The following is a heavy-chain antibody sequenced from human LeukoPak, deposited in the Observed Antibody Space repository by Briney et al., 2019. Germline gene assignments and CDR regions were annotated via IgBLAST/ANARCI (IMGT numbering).Heavy chain of an antibody. J-gene: IGHJ6*03. CDR3: ATGGGWEPSSGVVTHIDV. D-gene: IGHD3-3*01. CDR2: INTDGSTTDNT. Sequence: PGGSLRLSCAASGFTFSSYWMHWVRQAPGKGLEWVLRINTDGSTTDNTNYAGSVKGRFTISRDNAKNTLYLQMSSLRVEDTAVYYCATGGGWEPSSGVVTHIDVWGKGTTVTVSS. V-gene: IGHV3-74*01. CDR1: GFTFSSYW.